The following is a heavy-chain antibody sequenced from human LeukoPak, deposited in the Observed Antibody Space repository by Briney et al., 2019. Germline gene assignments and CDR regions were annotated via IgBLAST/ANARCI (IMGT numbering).Heavy chain of an antibody. D-gene: IGHD3-3*01. Sequence: GGSLRLSCAVSGFTFSTYSMTWVRQAPGKGLEWVSSISSSSRNTYYTDSVKGRFTISRDNAKNSLYLQMSSLRAEDTAVYYCARGGTFGVDISHYWGQGTLVTVSS. CDR2: ISSSSRNT. CDR1: GFTFSTYS. J-gene: IGHJ4*02. V-gene: IGHV3-21*01. CDR3: ARGGTFGVDISHY.